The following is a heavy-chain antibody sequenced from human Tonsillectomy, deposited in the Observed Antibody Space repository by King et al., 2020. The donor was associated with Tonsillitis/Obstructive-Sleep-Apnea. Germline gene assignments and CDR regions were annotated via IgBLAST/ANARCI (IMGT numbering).Heavy chain of an antibody. CDR2: IYNDGRT. V-gene: IGHV3-66*01. CDR3: ATSNMAYDF. CDR1: GFTVSTNY. J-gene: IGHJ4*02. Sequence: VQLVESGGGLVQPGGSLRLSCAASGFTVSTNYMTWVRQAPGKGLEWVSVIYNDGRTYYADSVKGRFTISRDNSKNTLYLQMNSLRAEDTAVYYCATSNMAYDFWGQGTLVTVSS. D-gene: IGHD2-21*01.